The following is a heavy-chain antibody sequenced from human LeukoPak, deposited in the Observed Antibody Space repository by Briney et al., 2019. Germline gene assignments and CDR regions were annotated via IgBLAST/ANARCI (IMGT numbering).Heavy chain of an antibody. V-gene: IGHV4-34*01. J-gene: IGHJ5*02. CDR2: IHHSVGT. CDR3: AKNNWFDP. CDR1: GASFSDYY. Sequence: SETLSLTCVLYGASFSDYYWSWIRQPPGKGLEWIGEIHHSVGTNYNPSLKSRVTISADTSKNQFSLNLSSVTAADTAVYYCAKNNWFDPWGQGTLVTVSS.